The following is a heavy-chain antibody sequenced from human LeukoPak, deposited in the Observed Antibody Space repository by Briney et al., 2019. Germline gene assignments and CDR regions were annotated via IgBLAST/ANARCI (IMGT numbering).Heavy chain of an antibody. J-gene: IGHJ4*02. V-gene: IGHV3-74*01. CDR1: SFTFSKYW. CDR3: ARDLAGADDY. D-gene: IGHD6-13*01. CDR2: IDTNGRTT. Sequence: GGSLRLSCAASSFTFSKYWFHWVRQAPGKGLDWVSRIDTNGRTTDYADSVKGRFTISRDNAKNTLFLEMNCLRAEDMAVYYCARDLAGADDYWGQGTLVTVSS.